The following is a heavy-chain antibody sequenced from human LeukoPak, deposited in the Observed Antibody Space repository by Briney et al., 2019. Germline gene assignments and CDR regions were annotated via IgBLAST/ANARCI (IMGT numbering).Heavy chain of an antibody. Sequence: PGGSLRLSCAASGFTFSSYWLHWVRQTPGKGLAWVSRINSDGSRTNYADSVKGRFTSSRDNAKNTLYLQMNTLRAEDTAVYYCAKAPRSSGASENNWFDPWGQGTLVTVSS. V-gene: IGHV3-74*01. CDR2: INSDGSRT. D-gene: IGHD1-26*01. J-gene: IGHJ5*02. CDR1: GFTFSSYW. CDR3: AKAPRSSGASENNWFDP.